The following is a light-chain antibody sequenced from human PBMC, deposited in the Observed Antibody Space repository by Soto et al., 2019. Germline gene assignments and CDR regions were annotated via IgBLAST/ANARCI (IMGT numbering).Light chain of an antibody. V-gene: IGLV2-14*01. J-gene: IGLJ3*02. CDR2: QVS. CDR1: SSDVGGYDF. CDR3: SSYISMIVRV. Sequence: QSVLTQPAAVSGSPGQSITISCTGTSSDVGGYDFVSWCQHHPGKAPRLIIYQVSNRPSGVSNRFSGSKSGNTASLTISGLQLEDEADYYCSSYISMIVRVFGGGTKVTVL.